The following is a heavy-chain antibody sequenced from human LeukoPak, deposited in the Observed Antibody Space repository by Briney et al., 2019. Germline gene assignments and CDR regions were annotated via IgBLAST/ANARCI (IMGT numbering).Heavy chain of an antibody. CDR1: GGSISGYY. J-gene: IGHJ6*02. CDR3: VRHDPVGHYRRGMDV. Sequence: SETLSLTCAVSGGSISGYYWSWSRQSPEKGLEWIGYIYSTGTTIYNPSLRSRVTMSVDVSKNQISLDLTTVTAADTAVYYCVRHDPVGHYRRGMDVWGQGTTVTVSS. D-gene: IGHD3-16*02. V-gene: IGHV4-59*08. CDR2: IYSTGTT.